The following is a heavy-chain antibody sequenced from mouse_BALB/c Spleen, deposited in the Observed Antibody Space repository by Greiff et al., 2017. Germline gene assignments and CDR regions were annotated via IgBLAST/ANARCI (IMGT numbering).Heavy chain of an antibody. V-gene: IGHV1-69*01. D-gene: IGHD1-1*01. Sequence: VQLQQPGAELVMPGASVKMSCTASGYTFTDYWMHWVKQRPGQGLEWIGAIDTSDSYTSYNQKFKGKATLTVDESSSTAYMQLSSLTSEDSAVYYCARRYYYGSSNWYFDVWGAGTTVTVSS. CDR1: GYTFTDYW. CDR2: IDTSDSYT. J-gene: IGHJ1*01. CDR3: ARRYYYGSSNWYFDV.